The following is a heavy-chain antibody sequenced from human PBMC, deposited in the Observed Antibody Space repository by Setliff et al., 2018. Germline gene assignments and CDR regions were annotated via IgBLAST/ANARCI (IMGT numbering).Heavy chain of an antibody. Sequence: PSETLSLTCAASGGTFSDYYWTWIRQPPGKGLEWIGSIYYRGDTYYNPSLKGRLTISVDTAQNQFSLRLTSVTAADTAVYYCARTGTYRYFDYWGQGALVTVSS. CDR1: GGTFSDYY. CDR3: ARTGTYRYFDY. J-gene: IGHJ4*02. CDR2: IYYRGDT. D-gene: IGHD1-1*01. V-gene: IGHV4-39*01.